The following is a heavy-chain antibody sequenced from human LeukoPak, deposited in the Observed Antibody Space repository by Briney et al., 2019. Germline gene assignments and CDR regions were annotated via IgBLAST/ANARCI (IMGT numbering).Heavy chain of an antibody. CDR3: ARSQARLSWFDP. V-gene: IGHV4-39*07. CDR2: IYYSGST. CDR1: GGSISSYY. J-gene: IGHJ5*02. Sequence: SETLSLTCTVSGGSISSYYWGWIRQPPGKGLEWIGSIYYSGSTYYNPSLKSRVTISVDTSKNQFSLKLRSVTAADTAVYYCARSQARLSWFDPWGQGILVTVSS. D-gene: IGHD6-19*01.